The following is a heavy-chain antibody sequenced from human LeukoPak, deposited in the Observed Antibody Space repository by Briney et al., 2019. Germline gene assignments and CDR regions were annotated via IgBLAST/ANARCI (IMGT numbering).Heavy chain of an antibody. CDR1: GGSISSYY. V-gene: IGHV4-4*07. Sequence: PSETLSLTCTVSGGSISSYYWSWIRQPAGKGLEWIGRIYTSGSANYNPSLKSRVTRSVDTSKNQFSLKLSSVTAADTAVYYCARAVVDSYALRGAFDIWGQGTMVTVSS. D-gene: IGHD5-18*01. CDR2: IYTSGSA. J-gene: IGHJ3*02. CDR3: ARAVVDSYALRGAFDI.